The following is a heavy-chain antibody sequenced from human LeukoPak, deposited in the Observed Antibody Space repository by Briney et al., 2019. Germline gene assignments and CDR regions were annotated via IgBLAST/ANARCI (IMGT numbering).Heavy chain of an antibody. CDR3: ARDLGDYGGNSDIDY. CDR2: TNPNSGGT. V-gene: IGHV1-2*02. Sequence: GASVKVSCKASGYTFTDYYMHWVRQAPGQGLEWMGWTNPNSGGTHYAQKFQGRVTMTRDTSISTAYMELSRLTSDDTAVYYCARDLGDYGGNSDIDYWGQGTLVTVSS. D-gene: IGHD4-23*01. CDR1: GYTFTDYY. J-gene: IGHJ4*02.